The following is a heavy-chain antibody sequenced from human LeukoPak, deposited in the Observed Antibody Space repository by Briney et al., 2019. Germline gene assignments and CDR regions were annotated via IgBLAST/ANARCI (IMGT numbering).Heavy chain of an antibody. CDR2: IYYSGST. V-gene: IGHV4-59*08. J-gene: IGHJ4*02. D-gene: IGHD3-10*01. Sequence: SETLSLTCPVSGGSISSYYWSWIRQPPGKGLEWIGYIYYSGSTNYNPSLKSRVTISVDTSKNQFSLKLSSVTAADTAVYYCARLPGDFDYWGQGTLVTVSS. CDR1: GGSISSYY. CDR3: ARLPGDFDY.